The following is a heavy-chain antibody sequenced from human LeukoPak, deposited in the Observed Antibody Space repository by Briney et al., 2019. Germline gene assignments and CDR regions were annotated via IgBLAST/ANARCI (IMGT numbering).Heavy chain of an antibody. CDR2: ISSSGSTI. Sequence: GGSLRLSCAASGFTFSDYYMSWIRQAPGKGLDWISYISSSGSTIYYADSVKGRFTISRDNTKNSLYLQMNSLRVEDTAVFYCALKGGHYYHFDAWGQGTLVTVSS. CDR1: GFTFSDYY. CDR3: ALKGGHYYHFDA. D-gene: IGHD3-22*01. J-gene: IGHJ4*02. V-gene: IGHV3-11*01.